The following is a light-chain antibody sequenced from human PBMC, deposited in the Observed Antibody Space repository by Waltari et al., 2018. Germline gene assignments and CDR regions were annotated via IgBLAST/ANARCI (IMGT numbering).Light chain of an antibody. V-gene: IGLV2-14*03. CDR3: SSYTSSGTLV. J-gene: IGLJ2*01. CDR2: DVS. CDR1: SNDIGSYNY. Sequence: QSALTQPASVSGSPGQSITISCSGTSNDIGSYNYISWYQQHPGRAPKLMIYDVSDRPSALSHRFSGSKSGNTASLSISGLQAEDEADYYCSSYTSSGTLVFGGGTKLTVL.